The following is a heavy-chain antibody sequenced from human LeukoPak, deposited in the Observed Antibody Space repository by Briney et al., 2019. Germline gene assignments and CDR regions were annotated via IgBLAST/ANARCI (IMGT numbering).Heavy chain of an antibody. CDR1: GFTFSSHT. V-gene: IGHV3-21*01. Sequence: GGSLRLSCAASGFTFSSHTMNWVRQAPGKGLEWVSSIISSSSYKFYADSLKGRFTISRDNAKNSLYLLMNSLRAEDTAVYYCARDSDGFFDYWGQGTLVTVSS. J-gene: IGHJ4*02. CDR3: ARDSDGFFDY. CDR2: IISSSSYK.